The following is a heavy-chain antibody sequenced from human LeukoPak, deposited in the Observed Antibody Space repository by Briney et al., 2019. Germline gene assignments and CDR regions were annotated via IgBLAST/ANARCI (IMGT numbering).Heavy chain of an antibody. D-gene: IGHD3-3*01. Sequence: ASVKVSCKASGYTFTGYYMLWVRQAPGQGLEWMGWFNPNSGGTNYAQKFQGRVTMTRDTSISTAYMELSRLRSDDTAVYYCARDRENFWSGYYDGYYYYVDVWGKGTTVTVSS. V-gene: IGHV1-2*02. CDR1: GYTFTGYY. J-gene: IGHJ6*03. CDR2: FNPNSGGT. CDR3: ARDRENFWSGYYDGYYYYVDV.